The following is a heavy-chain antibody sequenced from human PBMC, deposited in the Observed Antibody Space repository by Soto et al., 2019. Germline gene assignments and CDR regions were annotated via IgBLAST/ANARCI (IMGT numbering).Heavy chain of an antibody. D-gene: IGHD6-19*01. CDR3: AREGQWQPWGYYYYYGMDV. V-gene: IGHV1-18*01. CDR2: ISAYNGNT. J-gene: IGHJ6*02. CDR1: GYTFTSYG. Sequence: ASVKVSCKASGYTFTSYGISWVRQAPGQGLEWMGWISAYNGNTNYAQKLQGRVTMTTDTSTSTAYMELRSLRSDDTAVYYRAREGQWQPWGYYYYYGMDVWGQGTTVTVSS.